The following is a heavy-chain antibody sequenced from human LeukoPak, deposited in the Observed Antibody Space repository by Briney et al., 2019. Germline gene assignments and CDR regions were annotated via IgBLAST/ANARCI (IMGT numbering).Heavy chain of an antibody. D-gene: IGHD1-1*01. V-gene: IGHV3-66*04. J-gene: IGHJ4*02. Sequence: GGSLRLSCAASGLIISSNVMAWVRQAPGKGLEWVSVIYSDGRPCYADTVKGRLIIYRDNSKNTLYFQMNSVRDEATAIYHCERRMTRNWSHDYWGQGTLVTVPS. CDR2: IYSDGRP. CDR3: ERRMTRNWSHDY. CDR1: GLIISSNV.